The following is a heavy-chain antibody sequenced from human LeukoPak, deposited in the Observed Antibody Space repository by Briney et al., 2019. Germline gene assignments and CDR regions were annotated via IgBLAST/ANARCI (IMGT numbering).Heavy chain of an antibody. CDR2: IDTNDGTR. CDR1: GYTLTRYY. CDR3: ARDIAVTGTGYYYGMDV. V-gene: IGHV1-46*01. Sequence: ASVKVSCKASGYTLTRYYMHWVRQAPGQGLEWMGIIDTNDGTRSYAHKFQGRVTMTRDTSTSTVYMELSSLRSDDTALYYCARDIAVTGTGYYYGMDVWGQGTTVTVSS. D-gene: IGHD6-19*01. J-gene: IGHJ6*02.